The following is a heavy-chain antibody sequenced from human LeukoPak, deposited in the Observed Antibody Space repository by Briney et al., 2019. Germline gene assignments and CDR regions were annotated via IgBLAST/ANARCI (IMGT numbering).Heavy chain of an antibody. Sequence: GGSLRLSCAASGFTVSSNYMSWVRQAPGKGLEWVSVIYSGGSTYYADSVKGRFTISRDNSKNTLYLQMNSLRAEDTAVYYCARGDPVAIAARRMFDYWGQGTLVTVSS. CDR2: IYSGGST. V-gene: IGHV3-53*05. CDR3: ARGDPVAIAARRMFDY. CDR1: GFTVSSNY. D-gene: IGHD6-6*01. J-gene: IGHJ4*02.